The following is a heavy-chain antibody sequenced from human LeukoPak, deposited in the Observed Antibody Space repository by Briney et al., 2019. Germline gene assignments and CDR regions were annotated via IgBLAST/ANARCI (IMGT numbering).Heavy chain of an antibody. D-gene: IGHD3-22*01. CDR2: ISYDGSNK. Sequence: GGSLRLSCAASGFTFSSYAMHWVRQAPGKGLEWVAVISYDGSNKYYADSVKGRFTISRDNSKNTLYLQMNSLRAEDTAVYYCARVDYYDSSGYYQGGAFDIWGQGTMVTVSS. V-gene: IGHV3-30*04. J-gene: IGHJ3*02. CDR3: ARVDYYDSSGYYQGGAFDI. CDR1: GFTFSSYA.